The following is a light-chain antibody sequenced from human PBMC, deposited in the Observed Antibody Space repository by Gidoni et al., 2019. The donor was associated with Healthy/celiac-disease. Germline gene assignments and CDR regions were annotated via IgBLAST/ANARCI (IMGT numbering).Light chain of an antibody. CDR2: EVS. Sequence: QSALTQPAPVSGPPGQSITISCTGTSSDVGSYNLVSWYQQHPGKSPKPMIYEVSKRPSGVSNRFSGSKSGNTASLTISGLQAEDEADYYCCSYAGSSTLVFGGGTKLTVL. CDR3: CSYAGSSTLV. J-gene: IGLJ2*01. V-gene: IGLV2-23*02. CDR1: SSDVGSYNL.